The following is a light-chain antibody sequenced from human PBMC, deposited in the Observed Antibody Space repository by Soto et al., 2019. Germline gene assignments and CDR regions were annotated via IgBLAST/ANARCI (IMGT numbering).Light chain of an antibody. V-gene: IGKV2-28*01. CDR2: LAS. J-gene: IGKJ1*01. Sequence: EIVMTQSPLSLTVTPGEPASISCKSSQSLQHNGNTLLDWYMQKPGQSPQLLIYLASRRAPGAPDRVSGSGSGTDFTLRISTVEADDAAIYYCMQALQTPRTFGQGTKLEI. CDR3: MQALQTPRT. CDR1: QSLQHNGNTL.